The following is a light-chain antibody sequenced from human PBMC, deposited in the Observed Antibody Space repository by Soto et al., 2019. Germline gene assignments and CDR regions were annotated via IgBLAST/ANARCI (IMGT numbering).Light chain of an antibody. V-gene: IGKV3-20*01. CDR1: QSVSSSY. CDR2: GAS. J-gene: IGKJ2*01. CDR3: QQYGSSPPYT. Sequence: EIVLTQSPGTLYLSPGERATLSCRASQSVSSSYLAWYQQKPGQAPRLLIYGASSRDTGIPDMFSGSGSGTDFALTISRLEPEDFAVYYCQQYGSSPPYTFGQGTKLEIK.